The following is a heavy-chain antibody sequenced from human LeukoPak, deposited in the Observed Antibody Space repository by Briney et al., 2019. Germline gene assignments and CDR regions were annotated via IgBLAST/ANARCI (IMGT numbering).Heavy chain of an antibody. V-gene: IGHV4-34*01. Sequence: ETLSLTCAVYGGSFSGYYWSWIRQPPGKGLEWIGEINHSGSTNYNPSLKSRVAISVDTSKNQFSLKLSSVTAADTAVYYCARVSVDSSGYYRLGDDAFDIWGQGTMVTV. CDR3: ARVSVDSSGYYRLGDDAFDI. D-gene: IGHD3-22*01. J-gene: IGHJ3*02. CDR1: GGSFSGYY. CDR2: INHSGST.